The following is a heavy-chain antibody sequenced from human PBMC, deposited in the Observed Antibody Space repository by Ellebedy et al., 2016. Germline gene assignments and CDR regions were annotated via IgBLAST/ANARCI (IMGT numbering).Heavy chain of an antibody. CDR3: AKDPHNWNYYFDY. Sequence: GESLKISCAASGFTFSSYWMHWVRQAPGKVLVWVSRINSDGSSTSYADSVKGRFTISRDNSKNTLYLQMNSLRAEDTATYYCAKDPHNWNYYFDYWGQGTLVTVSS. CDR2: INSDGSST. CDR1: GFTFSSYW. V-gene: IGHV3-74*01. D-gene: IGHD1-7*01. J-gene: IGHJ4*02.